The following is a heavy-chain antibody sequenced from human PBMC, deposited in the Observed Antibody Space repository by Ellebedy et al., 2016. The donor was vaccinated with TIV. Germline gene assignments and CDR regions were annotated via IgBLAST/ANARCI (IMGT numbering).Heavy chain of an antibody. CDR1: GFTVSSNY. J-gene: IGHJ5*02. D-gene: IGHD5/OR15-5a*01. CDR2: IYSGGGT. CDR3: ARSVSTVFGWFDP. V-gene: IGHV3-53*01. Sequence: GGSLRLXXAASGFTVSSNYMSWVRQAPGKGLEWVSVIYSGGGTYYADSVKGRFTISRDNSKNTLYLQMNSLRAEDTAVYYCARSVSTVFGWFDPWGQGTLVTVSS.